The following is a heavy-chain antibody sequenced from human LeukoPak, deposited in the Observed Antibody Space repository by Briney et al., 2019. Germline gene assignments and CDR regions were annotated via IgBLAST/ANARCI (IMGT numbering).Heavy chain of an antibody. CDR3: ATEYSSLFFDY. V-gene: IGHV1-46*01. D-gene: IGHD6-6*01. Sequence: GASVKVSCKASGYTFTSYYMHWVRQAPGQGLEWVGIINPSGGSTSYAQKFQGRVTMTRDTSTSTVYMELSSLRSEDTAVYYCATEYSSLFFDYWGQGTLVTVSS. J-gene: IGHJ4*02. CDR2: INPSGGST. CDR1: GYTFTSYY.